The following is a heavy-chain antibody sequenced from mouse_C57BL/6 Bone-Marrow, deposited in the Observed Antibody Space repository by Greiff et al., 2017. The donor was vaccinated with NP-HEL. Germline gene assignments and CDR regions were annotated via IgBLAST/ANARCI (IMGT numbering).Heavy chain of an antibody. Sequence: EVQGVESGGDLVKPGGSLKLSCAASGFTFSSYGMSWVRQTPDQRLEWVATISSGGSYTYYPDSVKGRFTISRDNAKNTLYLQMSSLKSEDTAMYYCARPKVDYWGQGTSVTVSS. CDR1: GFTFSSYG. CDR3: ARPKVDY. V-gene: IGHV5-6*01. J-gene: IGHJ4*01. CDR2: ISSGGSYT.